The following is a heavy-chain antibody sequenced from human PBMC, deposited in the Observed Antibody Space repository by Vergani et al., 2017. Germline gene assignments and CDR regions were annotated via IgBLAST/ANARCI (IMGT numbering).Heavy chain of an antibody. CDR3: AKDSVMALWFGYP. D-gene: IGHD3-10*01. V-gene: IGHV3-21*04. CDR1: GFTFSSYS. CDR2: ISSSSSYI. J-gene: IGHJ5*02. Sequence: EVQLVESGGGLVKPGGSLRLSCAASGFTFSSYSMNWVRQAPGKGLEWVSSISSSSSYIYYADSVKGRFTISRDNSKNTLYLQMNSLRAEDTAVYYCAKDSVMALWFGYPWGQGTLVTVSS.